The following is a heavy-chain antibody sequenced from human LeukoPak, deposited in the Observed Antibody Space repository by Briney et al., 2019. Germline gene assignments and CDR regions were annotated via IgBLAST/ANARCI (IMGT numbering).Heavy chain of an antibody. CDR2: IIPILGIA. V-gene: IGHV1-69*04. D-gene: IGHD3-10*01. CDR3: ARAGISGSSSDY. J-gene: IGHJ4*02. CDR1: GGTFSSYA. Sequence: SVTVSCKASGGTFSSYAISWVRQAPGQGLEWMGRIIPILGIANYAQKFQGRVTITADKSTSTAYMELSSLRSEDTAVYYCARAGISGSSSDYWGQGTLVTVSS.